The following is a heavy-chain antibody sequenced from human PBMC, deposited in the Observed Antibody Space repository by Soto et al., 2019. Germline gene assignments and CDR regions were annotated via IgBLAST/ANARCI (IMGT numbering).Heavy chain of an antibody. V-gene: IGHV1-69*01. D-gene: IGHD3-9*01. CDR2: ITPSFGSP. Sequence: QVQLVQSGAEVRKPGSSVRISCTASGDTLSYSAIGWLRQAPGQGLEWMGGITPSFGSPVYARKFQGIVTIAADHMILNNLRSDDTAMYFCATYFAAVAYFENWGQGTLVTVSS. CDR1: GDTLSYSA. CDR3: ATYFAAVAYFEN. J-gene: IGHJ4*02.